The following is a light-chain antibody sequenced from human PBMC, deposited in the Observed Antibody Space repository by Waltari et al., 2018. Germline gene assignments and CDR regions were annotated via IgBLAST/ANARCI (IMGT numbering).Light chain of an antibody. CDR3: QQYGSSFPVT. CDR2: GAS. CDR1: QSVSSND. V-gene: IGKV3-20*01. Sequence: EIVLAQSPDTLSLSPGERATLSCRASQSVSSNDLTWYQQKPGQAPRLLIFGASSRATGIPDRFSGSESGTDFTLTISRLEPEDFATDYCQQYGSSFPVTYGQGTRLEIK. J-gene: IGKJ5*01.